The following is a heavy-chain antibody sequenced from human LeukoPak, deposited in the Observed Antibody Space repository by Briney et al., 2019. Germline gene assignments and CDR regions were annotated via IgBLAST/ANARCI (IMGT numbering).Heavy chain of an antibody. CDR1: GDSFSSNSAA. CDR3: ARGVWIQLWLSPYNWFDP. D-gene: IGHD5-18*01. J-gene: IGHJ5*02. V-gene: IGHV6-1*01. CDR2: TYYRSKLYN. Sequence: SQTLSLTCAISGDSFSSNSAAWNWIRQSPSRGLEWLGRTYYRSKLYNDYAVSVKSRITINPDTSKNQFSLQLNSVTPEDTAVYYCARGVWIQLWLSPYNWFDPWGQGTLVTVSS.